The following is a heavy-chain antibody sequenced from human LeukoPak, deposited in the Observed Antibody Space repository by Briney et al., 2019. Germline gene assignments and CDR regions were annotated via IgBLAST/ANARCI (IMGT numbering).Heavy chain of an antibody. J-gene: IGHJ5*02. Sequence: PSETLSLTCTVAGGSITTYYWSWIRQSPGKGLEWIGYIYSTGSTNYNPSLKSLVTISVDTSKNQFSLKMTSVTAADTAIYYCARLLGVSRGNWLDPWGQGTLVSVSS. V-gene: IGHV4-59*08. CDR1: GGSITTYY. CDR2: IYSTGST. CDR3: ARLLGVSRGNWLDP. D-gene: IGHD6-6*01.